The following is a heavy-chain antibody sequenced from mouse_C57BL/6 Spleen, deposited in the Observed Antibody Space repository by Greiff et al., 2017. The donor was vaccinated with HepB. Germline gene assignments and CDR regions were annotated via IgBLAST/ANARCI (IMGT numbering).Heavy chain of an antibody. CDR2: IDPSDSYT. Sequence: QVQLQQPGAELVKPGASVKLSCKASGYTFTSYWLQWVKQRPGQGLEWIGEIDPSDSYTNYNQKFKGKATLTVDTSSSTAYMQLSSLTSEDSAVYYCARGDGSSWGDYWGQGTTLTVSS. CDR1: GYTFTSYW. D-gene: IGHD1-1*01. J-gene: IGHJ2*01. V-gene: IGHV1-50*01. CDR3: ARGDGSSWGDY.